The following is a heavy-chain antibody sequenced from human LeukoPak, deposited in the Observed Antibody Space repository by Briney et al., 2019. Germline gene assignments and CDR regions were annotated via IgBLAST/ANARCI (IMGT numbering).Heavy chain of an antibody. Sequence: GGSLRLSCAASGFTFDDYAMHWVRQAPGKGLEWASGISWNSGSIAYAESVKGRFTISRDNAKNSLYLQMNSLRIEDMALCYCAKDVASRRDGYFDLWGRGTLVIVSS. CDR1: GFTFDDYA. J-gene: IGHJ2*01. D-gene: IGHD1-1*01. V-gene: IGHV3-9*03. CDR2: ISWNSGSI. CDR3: AKDVASRRDGYFDL.